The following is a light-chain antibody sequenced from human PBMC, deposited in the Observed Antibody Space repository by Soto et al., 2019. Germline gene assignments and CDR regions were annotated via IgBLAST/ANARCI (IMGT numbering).Light chain of an antibody. CDR1: QRVLYSSNNKNY. J-gene: IGKJ1*01. V-gene: IGKV4-1*01. Sequence: DIVMTQSPDSLAVSLGERATINCKSSQRVLYSSNNKNYLAWYQQKPGQPPKLLLYWASTRESGVPDRFSGSGSGTDFPLTISSLQAEDVAVYYCQQYYNTPWTFGQGTKVEFK. CDR2: WAS. CDR3: QQYYNTPWT.